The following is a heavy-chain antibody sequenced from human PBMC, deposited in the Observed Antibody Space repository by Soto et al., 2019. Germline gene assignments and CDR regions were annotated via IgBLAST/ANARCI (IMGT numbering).Heavy chain of an antibody. CDR1: GFTFNTYA. CDR3: AKVREPGTKRTFDS. Sequence: GGSLRLSCAASGFTFNTYALSWVRPAPGKGLEWVSSISNTGGAIYYSDSVKGRFTISRDNSENTLYLHMNSLRAEDTAVYYCAKVREPGTKRTFDSWGQGTLVTVSS. J-gene: IGHJ4*02. CDR2: ISNTGGAI. V-gene: IGHV3-23*01. D-gene: IGHD1-1*01.